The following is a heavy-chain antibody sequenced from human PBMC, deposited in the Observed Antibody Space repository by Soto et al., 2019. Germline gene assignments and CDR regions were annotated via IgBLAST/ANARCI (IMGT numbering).Heavy chain of an antibody. D-gene: IGHD6-19*01. J-gene: IGHJ4*02. Sequence: SETLSLTCTVSGGSISSYYWSWIRQPPGKGLEWIGYIYYSGSTNYNPSLKSRVTISVDTSKNQFSLKLSSVTAADTAVYYCARGTYSSGWYDYWGQGTLVTVS. CDR2: IYYSGST. CDR1: GGSISSYY. V-gene: IGHV4-59*01. CDR3: ARGTYSSGWYDY.